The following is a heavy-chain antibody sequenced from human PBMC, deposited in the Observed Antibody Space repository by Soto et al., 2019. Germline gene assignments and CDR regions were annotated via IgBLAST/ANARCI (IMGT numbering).Heavy chain of an antibody. CDR3: ARGGRGYSSAPRYYFDY. J-gene: IGHJ4*02. D-gene: IGHD5-18*01. Sequence: QVQLVQSGSEVKKPGSSVKVSCKASGGSFSSNPISWVRQAPGQGLEWMAGIIPIFATVHYAQKFQGRVTITADASTSTAYMELTSLRSEATAVYFCARGGRGYSSAPRYYFDYWGQGTLVTVS. V-gene: IGHV1-69*01. CDR1: GGSFSSNP. CDR2: IIPIFATV.